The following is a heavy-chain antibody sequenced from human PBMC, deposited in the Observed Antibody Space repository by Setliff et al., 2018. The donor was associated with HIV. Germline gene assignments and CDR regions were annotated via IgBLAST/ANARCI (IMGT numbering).Heavy chain of an antibody. V-gene: IGHV4-31*03. Sequence: SETLSLTCTVSGGSISSDSSSWTWIRQHPGKGLEWIGCIFNSGSTHYKPSLKSRLTISLDTSKGQFSLNLRSVTAADTAVYYCARDLSTDSSGPYYHMDVWGRGTTVTVSS. CDR1: GGSISSDSSS. D-gene: IGHD3-22*01. J-gene: IGHJ6*03. CDR2: IFNSGST. CDR3: ARDLSTDSSGPYYHMDV.